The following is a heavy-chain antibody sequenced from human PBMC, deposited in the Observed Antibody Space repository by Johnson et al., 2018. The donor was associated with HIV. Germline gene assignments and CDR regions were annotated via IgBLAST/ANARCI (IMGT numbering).Heavy chain of an antibody. CDR3: ARDLGAGSDAFDI. D-gene: IGHD1-26*01. V-gene: IGHV3-7*03. J-gene: IGHJ3*02. Sequence: VDSVKGRFTISRDNAKNSLYVQMNSLRAEDTAVYYCARDLGAGSDAFDIWGQGTMVTVSS.